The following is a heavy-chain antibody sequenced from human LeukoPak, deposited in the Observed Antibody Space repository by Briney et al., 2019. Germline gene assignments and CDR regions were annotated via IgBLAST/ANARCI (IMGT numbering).Heavy chain of an antibody. V-gene: IGHV3-23*01. CDR2: ISGSGGST. CDR3: AARPHGDSPYFDF. Sequence: PGGSLRLSCAASGFTFSSYAMSWVRQAPGKGLEWVSAISGSGGSTYYADSVKGRFTISRDSSKNTLYLQMNSLKAEDTAVYFCAARPHGDSPYFDFWGQGTLVTVSS. J-gene: IGHJ4*02. D-gene: IGHD4-17*01. CDR1: GFTFSSYA.